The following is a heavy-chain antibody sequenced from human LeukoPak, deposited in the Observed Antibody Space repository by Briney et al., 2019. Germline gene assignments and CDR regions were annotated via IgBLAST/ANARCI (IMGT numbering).Heavy chain of an antibody. CDR2: ISGGGGTT. J-gene: IGHJ4*02. D-gene: IGHD3-10*01. V-gene: IGHV3-23*01. Sequence: GRSLRPSWAAAGFTFGSYAMSSASQHPGSWLEWDSGISGGGGTTTYADSVKGRFTIYRDNSKNTLYLQMNSLRADDTAVYYCAKGRDGSGTASSDYWGQGTLVTVSS. CDR1: GFTFGSYA. CDR3: AKGRDGSGTASSDY.